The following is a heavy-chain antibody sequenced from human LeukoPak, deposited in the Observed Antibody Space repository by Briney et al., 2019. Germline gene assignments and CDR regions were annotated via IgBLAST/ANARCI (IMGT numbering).Heavy chain of an antibody. Sequence: SETLSLTCTVSGGSISSYYWSWIRQPPGRGLEWIGYIYYSGSTNYNPSLKSRVTISVDTSKNQFSLKLSSVTAADTAVYYCARVVVGATLAFDIWGQGTTVTVSS. V-gene: IGHV4-59*01. CDR3: ARVVVGATLAFDI. D-gene: IGHD1-26*01. CDR2: IYYSGST. J-gene: IGHJ3*02. CDR1: GGSISSYY.